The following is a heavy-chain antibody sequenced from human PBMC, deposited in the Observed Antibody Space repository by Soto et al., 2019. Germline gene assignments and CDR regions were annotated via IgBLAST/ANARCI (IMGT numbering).Heavy chain of an antibody. Sequence: QLQLQESGPGLVKPSETLSLTCTVSGGSISSSSYYWGWIRQPPGKGLEWIGSIYYSGSTYYNPSLKSRVTIAVDTSRNQFSLNLSSVTAADTAVYYCASQSIDCSGGSCYSIGMDVWGQGTTVTVSS. CDR1: GGSISSSSYY. J-gene: IGHJ6*02. V-gene: IGHV4-39*01. CDR3: ASQSIDCSGGSCYSIGMDV. CDR2: IYYSGST. D-gene: IGHD2-15*01.